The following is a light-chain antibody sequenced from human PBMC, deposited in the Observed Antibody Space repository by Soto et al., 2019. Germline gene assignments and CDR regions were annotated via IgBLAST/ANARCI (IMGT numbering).Light chain of an antibody. CDR3: AAWDDSLNGLVV. CDR2: SNN. J-gene: IGLJ2*01. CDR1: SSNIGSNT. V-gene: IGLV1-44*01. Sequence: QSVLTQPPSASGTPGQRVTISCSGSSSNIGSNTVNWYQQLPGTAPKLLIYSNNQRPSGVPDRFSGSKSGTSASLAISGLQSEDEADYYCAAWDDSLNGLVVFGGGTKVPVL.